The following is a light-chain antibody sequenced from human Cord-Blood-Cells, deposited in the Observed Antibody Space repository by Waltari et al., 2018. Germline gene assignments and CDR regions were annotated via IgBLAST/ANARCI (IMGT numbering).Light chain of an antibody. J-gene: IGKJ4*01. CDR2: AAS. CDR1: QGISNS. V-gene: IGKV1-NL1*01. Sequence: DIQLAQTPSSLSASVGDRDTITCRASQGISNSLAWYQQKPGKAPKLLLYAASRLESGVPSRFSGSGSGTDYTLTISSLQPEDFATYYCQQYYSTPLTFGGGTKVEIK. CDR3: QQYYSTPLT.